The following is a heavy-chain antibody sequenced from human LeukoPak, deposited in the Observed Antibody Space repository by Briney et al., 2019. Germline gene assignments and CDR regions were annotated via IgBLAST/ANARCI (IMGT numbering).Heavy chain of an antibody. CDR3: ARHPLVYYYGSGTTEGY. CDR1: GGSISSSSYH. V-gene: IGHV4-39*01. D-gene: IGHD3-10*01. CDR2: IYYSGST. Sequence: SETLSLTCTVSGGSISSSSYHWGWIRQPPGKGLEWIGSIYYSGSTYYNPSLKSRVTISVDTSKNQFSLKLSSVTAADTAVYYCARHPLVYYYGSGTTEGYWGQGTLVAVSS. J-gene: IGHJ4*02.